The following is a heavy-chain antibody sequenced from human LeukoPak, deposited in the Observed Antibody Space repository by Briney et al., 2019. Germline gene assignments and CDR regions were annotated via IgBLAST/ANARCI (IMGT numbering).Heavy chain of an antibody. CDR2: ISTRSGTK. V-gene: IGHV3-48*02. CDR3: ARDRGGYEFFDY. CDR1: GFTFSNYS. D-gene: IGHD5-12*01. Sequence: AGGSLRLSCAASGFTFSNYSMNWVRQAPGKGLEWVSYISTRSGTKYYTDSVKGRFTISRDNAKNSLYLQMNSLRDEDTAVYYCARDRGGYEFFDYWGQGTLVTVSS. J-gene: IGHJ4*02.